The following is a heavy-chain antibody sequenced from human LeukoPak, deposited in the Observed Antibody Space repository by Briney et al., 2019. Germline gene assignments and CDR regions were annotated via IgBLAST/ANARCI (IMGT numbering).Heavy chain of an antibody. J-gene: IGHJ6*03. Sequence: PGGSLRLSCAASGFTFSSYEMNWVRQAPGKGLEWVSSISSSSSYIYYADSVKGRFTISRDNAKNSLYLQMNSLRAEDTALYYCARDLRSYSSGWYDYYYNYMDVWGKGTTVIVSS. CDR2: ISSSSSYI. CDR1: GFTFSSYE. CDR3: ARDLRSYSSGWYDYYYNYMDV. D-gene: IGHD6-19*01. V-gene: IGHV3-21*01.